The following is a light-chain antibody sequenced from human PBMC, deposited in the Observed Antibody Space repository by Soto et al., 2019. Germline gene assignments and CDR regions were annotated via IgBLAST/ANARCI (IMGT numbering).Light chain of an antibody. CDR1: QSLLHSNGYND. V-gene: IGKV2-28*01. CDR2: LGS. Sequence: DIVMTQSPLSLPVTPGEPASISCRSSQSLLHSNGYNDLDWYLQKPGQSPQLLIYLGSNRASGVPDRFSGSGSGPDLTLKISRVEAEDVGVYYCMQALQTPWSFGQGTKVEIK. CDR3: MQALQTPWS. J-gene: IGKJ1*01.